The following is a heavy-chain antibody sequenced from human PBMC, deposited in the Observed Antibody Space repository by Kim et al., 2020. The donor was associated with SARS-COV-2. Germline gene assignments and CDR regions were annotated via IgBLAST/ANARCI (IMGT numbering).Heavy chain of an antibody. V-gene: IGHV3-23*01. Sequence: DSVNGRFTISRDNTKNTLYLKMNSLRAEDTALYYCAKGGYSYPNWFDPWGQGTLVTVSS. CDR3: AKGGYSYPNWFDP. J-gene: IGHJ5*02. D-gene: IGHD5-18*01.